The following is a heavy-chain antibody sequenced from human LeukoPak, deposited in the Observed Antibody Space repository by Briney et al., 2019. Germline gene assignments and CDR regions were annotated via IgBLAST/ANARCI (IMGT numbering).Heavy chain of an antibody. J-gene: IGHJ4*02. CDR3: ARGKRDSSSGFYYFDY. CDR2: IYYSGTT. Sequence: PSQTLSPTCTVSGDSISSGGGFWSLIRQPPGRGLEWIGYIYYSGTTSYNPSLKSRVAISLDRSKNQFSLKLSSVTAADTAVYYCARGKRDSSSGFYYFDYWGQGTLVTVSS. D-gene: IGHD6-6*01. V-gene: IGHV4-30-2*01. CDR1: GDSISSGGGF.